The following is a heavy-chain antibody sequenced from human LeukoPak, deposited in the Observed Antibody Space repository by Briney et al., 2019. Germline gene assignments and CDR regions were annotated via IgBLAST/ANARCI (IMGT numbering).Heavy chain of an antibody. D-gene: IGHD3-22*01. CDR3: ASTDYDSSGYSDY. J-gene: IGHJ4*02. Sequence: PSETLSHTCTVSGGSISSSSYYWGWIRQPPGKGLEWIGSIYYSGSTYYNPSLKSRVTISVDTSKNQFSLKLSSVTAADTAVYYCASTDYDSSGYSDYWGQGTLVTVSS. V-gene: IGHV4-39*01. CDR2: IYYSGST. CDR1: GGSISSSSYY.